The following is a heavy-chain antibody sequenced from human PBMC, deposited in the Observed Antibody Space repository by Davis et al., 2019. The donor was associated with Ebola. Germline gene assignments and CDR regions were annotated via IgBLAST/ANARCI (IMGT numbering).Heavy chain of an antibody. J-gene: IGHJ6*02. V-gene: IGHV3-74*01. CDR1: GYTFSSFW. CDR2: INSDGTSS. Sequence: HTGGSLRLSCKGSGYTFSSFWMNWVRQAPGKGLEWVSRINSDGTSSNYTDVVRGRFTVSRDNAKNTLYLQMNSLRVEDSAIYYCAKDEELQFGMDVWGQGTTVTVSS. CDR3: AKDEELQFGMDV. D-gene: IGHD5-24*01.